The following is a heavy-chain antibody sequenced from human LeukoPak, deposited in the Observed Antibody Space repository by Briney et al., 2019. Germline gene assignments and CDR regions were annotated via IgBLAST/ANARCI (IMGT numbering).Heavy chain of an antibody. V-gene: IGHV3-23*01. CDR2: ISGSGGST. J-gene: IGHJ4*02. Sequence: PGGSLRLSCAASGFTFSSYAMSWVRQAPGKGLEWVSAISGSGGSTYYADSVKGRFTISRDNSKNTLYLQMNSLRAEDTAVYYCAKIYCSSTSCYTAARPIFDYWGQGTLVTVSS. CDR3: AKIYCSSTSCYTAARPIFDY. CDR1: GFTFSSYA. D-gene: IGHD2-2*02.